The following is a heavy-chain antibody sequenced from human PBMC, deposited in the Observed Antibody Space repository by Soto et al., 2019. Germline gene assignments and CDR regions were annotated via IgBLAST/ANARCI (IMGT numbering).Heavy chain of an antibody. CDR1: RYRLTCYA. CDR2: INAGNGNT. V-gene: IGHV1-3*01. Sequence: GASVEVSCKASRYRLTCYAMHWVRPAPGQRREWMGWINAGNGNTKYSQKFQGRATITRDTSASTAYMELSSLRSEDTAVYYCARAVAVAADFDYWGQGTLVTVSS. D-gene: IGHD6-19*01. J-gene: IGHJ4*02. CDR3: ARAVAVAADFDY.